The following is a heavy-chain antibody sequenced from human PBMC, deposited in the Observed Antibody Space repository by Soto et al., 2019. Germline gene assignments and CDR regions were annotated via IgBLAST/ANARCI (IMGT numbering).Heavy chain of an antibody. CDR1: GFTFSSYA. CDR2: ISYDGSNK. D-gene: IGHD6-13*01. Sequence: GGSLRLSCAASGFTFSSYAMHWVRQAPGKGLEWVAVISYDGSNKYYADSVKGRFTISRDNSKNTLYLQMNSLRAEDTAVYYCARKGRAAAGTGGDYWGQGTLVTVSS. CDR3: ARKGRAAAGTGGDY. V-gene: IGHV3-30-3*01. J-gene: IGHJ4*02.